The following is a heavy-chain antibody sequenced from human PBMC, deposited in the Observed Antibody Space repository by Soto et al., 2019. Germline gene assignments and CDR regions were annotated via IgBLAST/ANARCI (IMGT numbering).Heavy chain of an antibody. Sequence: EVQLVESGGGLVKPGGSLRLSCAASGFTFSSYSMNLVRQAPGKGLEWVSSISSSSSYIYYADSVKGRFTISRDNAKNSLYLQMNSLRAEDTAVYYCARVRRFGESKRYYFDYWGQGTLVTVS. J-gene: IGHJ4*02. CDR3: ARVRRFGESKRYYFDY. V-gene: IGHV3-21*01. CDR1: GFTFSSYS. D-gene: IGHD3-10*01. CDR2: ISSSSSYI.